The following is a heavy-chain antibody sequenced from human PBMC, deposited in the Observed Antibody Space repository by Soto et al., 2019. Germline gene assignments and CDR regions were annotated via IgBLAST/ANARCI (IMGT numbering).Heavy chain of an antibody. J-gene: IGHJ4*02. CDR3: AREDYGDYVGRRYFDY. D-gene: IGHD4-17*01. Sequence: GESLKISCKCSGYSFTSYWIGWVRQMPGKGLEWMGSIYPGHSDTRYSPSFQGQVTISADKSISTAYLQWSSLKASDTAMYYCAREDYGDYVGRRYFDYWGQGTLVTVSS. V-gene: IGHV5-51*01. CDR1: GYSFTSYW. CDR2: IYPGHSDT.